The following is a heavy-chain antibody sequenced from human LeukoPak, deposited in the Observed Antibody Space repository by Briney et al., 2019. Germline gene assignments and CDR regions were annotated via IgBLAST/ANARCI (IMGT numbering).Heavy chain of an antibody. CDR3: ARVSHTYSSSWDY. Sequence: LETLSLTCAVYGGSFSGYYWSWIRQPPGKGLEWIGEINHSGSTNYNPSLKSRVTISVDTSKNQFSLKLSSVTAADTAVYYCARVSHTYSSSWDYWGQGTLVTVSS. CDR2: INHSGST. D-gene: IGHD6-13*01. V-gene: IGHV4-34*01. CDR1: GGSFSGYY. J-gene: IGHJ4*02.